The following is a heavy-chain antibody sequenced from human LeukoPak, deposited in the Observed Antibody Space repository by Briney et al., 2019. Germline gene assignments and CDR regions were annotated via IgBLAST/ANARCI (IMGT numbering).Heavy chain of an antibody. V-gene: IGHV5-51*01. Sequence: GESLKISCKGSGCSFTSYWIGWVRQMPGKGLEWMGIIYPGDSDTRYSPSFQGQVTISADKSISTAYLQWSSLKASDTAMYYCASSRGYSGYDPEPFDYWGQGTLVTVSS. CDR2: IYPGDSDT. CDR3: ASSRGYSGYDPEPFDY. CDR1: GCSFTSYW. D-gene: IGHD5-12*01. J-gene: IGHJ4*02.